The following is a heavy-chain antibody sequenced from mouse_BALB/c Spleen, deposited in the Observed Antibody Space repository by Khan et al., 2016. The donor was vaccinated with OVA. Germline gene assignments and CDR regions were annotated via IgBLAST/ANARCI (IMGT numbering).Heavy chain of an antibody. Sequence: VQLKQSGAELAKPGASVKMSCKASGYTFTNYWILWVKQRPGQGLEWIGYINPSTADTNYNQNFKDKATLTADKSSRTAYMQLSSLTSEDSAVYYCARRGLRWEFDYWGQGTTLTVSS. D-gene: IGHD1-1*01. CDR1: GYTFTNYW. CDR3: ARRGLRWEFDY. V-gene: IGHV1-7*01. J-gene: IGHJ2*01. CDR2: INPSTADT.